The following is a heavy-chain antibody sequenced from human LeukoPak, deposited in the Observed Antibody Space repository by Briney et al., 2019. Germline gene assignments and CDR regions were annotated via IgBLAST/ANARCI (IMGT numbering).Heavy chain of an antibody. CDR1: GYTFTSYY. Sequence: SXXVSCKXSGYTFTSYYMHWVRQAPGQGLEGMGWINHNSGGTNYAQKFQGRVTMTRDTSISTAYMELSRLRSDDTAVYYCARGIAVYGDYEMYNWFDPWGQGTLVTVSS. D-gene: IGHD4-17*01. CDR3: ARGIAVYGDYEMYNWFDP. J-gene: IGHJ5*02. V-gene: IGHV1-2*02. CDR2: INHNSGGT.